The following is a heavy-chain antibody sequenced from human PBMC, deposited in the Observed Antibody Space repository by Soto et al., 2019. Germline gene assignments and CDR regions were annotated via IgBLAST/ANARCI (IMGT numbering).Heavy chain of an antibody. CDR3: ARDLASSCGGDCYPYYFDY. Sequence: EVQLLESGGGLVQPGGSLRLSCAASGFTFSSYAMSWVRQAPGKGLEWVANIKQDGSEKYYVDSVKGRFTISRDNAKNSLYLQMNSLRAEDTAVYYCARDLASSCGGDCYPYYFDYWGQGTPVTVSS. CDR2: IKQDGSEK. V-gene: IGHV3-7*01. J-gene: IGHJ4*02. D-gene: IGHD2-21*02. CDR1: GFTFSSYA.